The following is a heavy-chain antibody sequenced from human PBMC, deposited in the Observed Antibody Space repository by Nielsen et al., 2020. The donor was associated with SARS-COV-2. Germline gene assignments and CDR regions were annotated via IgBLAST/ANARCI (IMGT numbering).Heavy chain of an antibody. J-gene: IGHJ4*02. CDR2: ISYDGIYK. CDR1: GFTFSSSG. D-gene: IGHD5-24*01. V-gene: IGHV3-30*18. CDR3: AKVGDTDGYANEY. Sequence: GGSLSISCTASGFTFSSSGMHWVRQAPGKGLEWVAVISYDGIYKYHADSVKGRFTISRDNSENTLYLQMSSLRAEDTAMYYCAKVGDTDGYANEYWGQGTLVTVSS.